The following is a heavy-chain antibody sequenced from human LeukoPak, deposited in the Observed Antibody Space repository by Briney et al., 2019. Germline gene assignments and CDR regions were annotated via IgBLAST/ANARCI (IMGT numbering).Heavy chain of an antibody. V-gene: IGHV3-11*04. CDR3: ARDRDFWSGYPLFDY. J-gene: IGHJ4*02. Sequence: PGGSLRLSCAASGFTFSDYYMSWIRQAPGKGLEWVSYISSSGSTIYYADSVKGRFTISRDNAKNSLYLQMNSLRAEDTAVYYCARDRDFWSGYPLFDYWGQGTLVTVSS. D-gene: IGHD3-3*01. CDR2: ISSSGSTI. CDR1: GFTFSDYY.